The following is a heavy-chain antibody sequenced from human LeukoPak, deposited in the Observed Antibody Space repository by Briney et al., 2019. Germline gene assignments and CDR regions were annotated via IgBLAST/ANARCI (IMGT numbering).Heavy chain of an antibody. D-gene: IGHD1-7*01. CDR3: ARGTSVPFYYYYYGMDV. V-gene: IGHV1-69*13. J-gene: IGHJ6*02. CDR2: IIPIFGTA. CDR1: GGTFSSYA. Sequence: ASVKVSCKASGGTFSSYAISWVRQAPGQGLEWMGGIIPIFGTANYAQKFQGRVTITADEFTSTAYMELSSLRSEDTAVYYCARGTSVPFYYYYYGMDVWGQGTTVTVSS.